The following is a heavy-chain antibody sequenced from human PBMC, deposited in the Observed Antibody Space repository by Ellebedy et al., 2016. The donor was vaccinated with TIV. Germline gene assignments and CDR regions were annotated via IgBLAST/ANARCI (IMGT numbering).Heavy chain of an antibody. CDR1: GFKFTSYA. V-gene: IGHV3-23*01. J-gene: IGHJ1*01. D-gene: IGHD4-23*01. CDR3: ATDGTVVGIWAEYFHD. Sequence: GGSLRLXXAASGFKFTSYAMSWVRQAPGKGLEWVSTIGASGETTFYRDSVKGRFTISRDNSKNTLYLQLNSLRAEDTAVYYCATDGTVVGIWAEYFHDWGQGTLVTVSS. CDR2: IGASGETT.